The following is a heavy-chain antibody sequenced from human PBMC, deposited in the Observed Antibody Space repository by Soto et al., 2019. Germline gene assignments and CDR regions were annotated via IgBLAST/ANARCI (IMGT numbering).Heavy chain of an antibody. CDR1: GYTFTSYY. CDR3: ARVPYCGGDCYPHFDY. D-gene: IGHD2-21*02. V-gene: IGHV1-46*01. Sequence: ASVKVSCKASGYTFTSYYMHWVRQAPGQGLEWMGIINPSGGSTSYAQKFQGRVTMTRDTSTSTVYMELSSLRSEDTAVYYCARVPYCGGDCYPHFDYRGQGTLVTVSS. CDR2: INPSGGST. J-gene: IGHJ4*02.